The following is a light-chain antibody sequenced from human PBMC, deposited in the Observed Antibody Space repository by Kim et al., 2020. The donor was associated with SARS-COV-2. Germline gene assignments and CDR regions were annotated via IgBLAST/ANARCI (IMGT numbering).Light chain of an antibody. V-gene: IGLV6-57*03. CDR3: QSYDSSNPWV. Sequence: KTVTIACTRSGGSIASSYVQWYQQRPGSAPTTVIYEDNQRPSGVPDRFSGSIDSSSNSASLTISGLKTEDEADYYGQSYDSSNPWVFGGGTQLTVL. CDR2: EDN. J-gene: IGLJ3*02. CDR1: GGSIASSY.